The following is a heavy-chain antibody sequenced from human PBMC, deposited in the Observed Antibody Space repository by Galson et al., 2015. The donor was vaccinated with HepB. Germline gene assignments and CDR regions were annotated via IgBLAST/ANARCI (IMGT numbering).Heavy chain of an antibody. J-gene: IGHJ4*02. CDR1: GFTFSSYA. D-gene: IGHD2-15*01. CDR3: AREDAVVAPARDD. V-gene: IGHV3-30-3*01. Sequence: SLRLSCAASGFTFSSYAMHWVRQAPGKGLEWVAVISYDGSNKYYADSVKGRFTISRDNSKNTLYLQMNSLRAEDTAVYYCAREDAVVAPARDDWGQGTLVTVSS. CDR2: ISYDGSNK.